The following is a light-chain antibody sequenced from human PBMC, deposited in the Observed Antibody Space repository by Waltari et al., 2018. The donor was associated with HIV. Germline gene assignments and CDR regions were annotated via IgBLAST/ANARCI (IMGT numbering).Light chain of an antibody. CDR3: QQSYTTPVT. CDR2: AAS. CDR1: QRIRSY. Sequence: DIQMTQSPSSLSASVGDRVTITCRASQRIRSYLNWYRQKPGEAPELLIYAASSLQSGVPSRFSGSGSGTDFTLTISSLQPDDFATYYCQQSYTTPVTFGQGTKVEI. J-gene: IGKJ2*01. V-gene: IGKV1-39*01.